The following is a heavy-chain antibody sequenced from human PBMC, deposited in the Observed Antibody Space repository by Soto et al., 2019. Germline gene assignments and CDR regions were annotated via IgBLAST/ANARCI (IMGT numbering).Heavy chain of an antibody. CDR2: IYYSGST. J-gene: IGHJ5*02. V-gene: IGHV4-59*01. CDR3: ARGSHFDWLLKGFDP. D-gene: IGHD3-9*01. CDR1: GGSISSYY. Sequence: PSETLSLTCTVSGGSISSYYWSWIRQPPGKGLEWIGYIYYSGSTNYNPSLKSRVTISVDTSKNQFSLKLSSVTAADTAVYYCARGSHFDWLLKGFDPWGQGTLVTVSS.